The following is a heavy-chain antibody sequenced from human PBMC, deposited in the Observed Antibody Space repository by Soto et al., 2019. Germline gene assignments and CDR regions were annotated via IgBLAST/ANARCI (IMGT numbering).Heavy chain of an antibody. CDR2: ASYDGTYK. J-gene: IGHJ4*02. CDR1: GFVFGGFG. CDR3: SRGGDVLDY. Sequence: QVELVESGGGVVRPGKSLTVSCTGSGFVFGGFGMHVVRQTPGKGLEWLGMASYDGTYKYFADSVKGRFTISRDNCMNTVYLQMDSLCLGGTAFYYSSRGGDVLDYWGRGTLVTVSS. D-gene: IGHD3-16*01. V-gene: IGHV3-30*03.